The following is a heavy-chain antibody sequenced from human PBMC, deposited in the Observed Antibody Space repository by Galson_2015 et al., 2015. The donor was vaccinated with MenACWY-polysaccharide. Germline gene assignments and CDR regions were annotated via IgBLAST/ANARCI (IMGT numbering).Heavy chain of an antibody. CDR1: GYSISSGYY. CDR3: ARVEKYSGSFYILY. J-gene: IGHJ4*02. CDR2: IYHSGTT. V-gene: IGHV4-38-2*01. D-gene: IGHD1-26*01. Sequence: SETLSLTCAVSGYSISSGYYWGWIRQPPGKGLEWIGSIYHSGTTYYNPSLKSRVTISVDTSKDQFSLKLSSVTAADPAVYYCARVEKYSGSFYILYWGQGTLVTVSS.